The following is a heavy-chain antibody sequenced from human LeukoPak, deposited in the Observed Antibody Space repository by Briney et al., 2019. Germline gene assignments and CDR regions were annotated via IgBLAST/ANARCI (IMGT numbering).Heavy chain of an antibody. CDR1: GYSISSGYY. CDR2: IYHSGST. J-gene: IGHJ4*02. D-gene: IGHD4-17*01. CDR3: ARDESRSDYSY. V-gene: IGHV4-38-2*02. Sequence: SETLSLTCTVSGYSISSGYYWGWIRQPPGKGLEWIGSIYHSGSTYYNPSLKSRVTISVDTSKNQFSLKLSSVTAADTAVYYCARDESRSDYSYWGQGTLVTVSS.